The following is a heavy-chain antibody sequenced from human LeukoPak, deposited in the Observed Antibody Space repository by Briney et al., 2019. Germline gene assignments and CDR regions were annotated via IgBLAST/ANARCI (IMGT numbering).Heavy chain of an antibody. V-gene: IGHV3-48*01. CDR1: GFTFSSHS. CDR2: IGHTGSPA. CDR3: ARDQRPYCGGECYCAIDL. J-gene: IGHJ3*01. Sequence: GGSLRLSCEASGFTFSSHSMTWVRQAPGKTLEGISYIGHTGSPAHYADSVRGRFTISRDNAKNSLYLQMNSLTVEDTAVYYCARDQRPYCGGECYCAIDLWGRGTLVTVSS. D-gene: IGHD2-21*01.